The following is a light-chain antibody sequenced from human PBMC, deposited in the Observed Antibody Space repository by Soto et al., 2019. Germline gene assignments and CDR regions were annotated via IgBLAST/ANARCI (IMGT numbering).Light chain of an antibody. CDR3: QQRSNWPPEFT. V-gene: IGKV3-11*01. J-gene: IGKJ2*01. CDR2: DAF. Sequence: EIVLTQSPATLSLSPGEGVTLSCRASQSVSSDLAWYQQKPGQAPRLLSYDAFNRATGIPDRFSGSGSGTDFTLTISSLEPEAFAVYYCQQRSNWPPEFTFGQGTKLEI. CDR1: QSVSSD.